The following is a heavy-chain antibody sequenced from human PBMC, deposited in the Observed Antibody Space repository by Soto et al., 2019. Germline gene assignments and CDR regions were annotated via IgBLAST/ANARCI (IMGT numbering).Heavy chain of an antibody. Sequence: QVQLVQSGAAVKKPGASVKVSCKASGYNFNSYGISWVRQAPGQGLEWMGWISAYNGNTNYAQKLQGRVIMTTDTSTNTAHMELRSLRSDDTAVYYCARDGLAEGYSAGFDPWGQGNLVNVSS. V-gene: IGHV1-18*04. CDR3: ARDGLAEGYSAGFDP. CDR1: GYNFNSYG. CDR2: ISAYNGNT. D-gene: IGHD3-22*01. J-gene: IGHJ5*02.